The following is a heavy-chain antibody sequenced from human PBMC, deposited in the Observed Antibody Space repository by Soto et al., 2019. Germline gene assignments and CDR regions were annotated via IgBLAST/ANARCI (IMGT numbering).Heavy chain of an antibody. J-gene: IGHJ4*02. V-gene: IGHV4-34*01. CDR3: ARAVAVAGKYDY. Sequence: SETLSLICAVYGGSFSGYYWSWIRQPPGKGLEWIGEINHSGSTNYNPSLKSRVTISVDTSKNQFSLKLSSVTAADTAVYYCARAVAVAGKYDYWGQGTLVTVSS. CDR2: INHSGST. CDR1: GGSFSGYY. D-gene: IGHD6-19*01.